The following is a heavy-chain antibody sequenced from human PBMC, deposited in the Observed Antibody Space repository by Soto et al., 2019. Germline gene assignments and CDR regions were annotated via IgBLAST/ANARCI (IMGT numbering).Heavy chain of an antibody. Sequence: EVQLVESGGGLVQPGGSLRLSCAASGFTFSSNWMHWVRQGPGKGLVWVARIDNDGSSRDYADSVKGRFTISRDNAKNTLYLEMSSMRAEDKAVYFCATGSGWYSPDYWGQGTLVTVSS. D-gene: IGHD6-19*01. CDR2: IDNDGSSR. CDR3: ATGSGWYSPDY. V-gene: IGHV3-74*01. CDR1: GFTFSSNW. J-gene: IGHJ4*02.